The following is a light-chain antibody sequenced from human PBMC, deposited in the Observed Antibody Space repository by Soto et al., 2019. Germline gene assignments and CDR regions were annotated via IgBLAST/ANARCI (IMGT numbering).Light chain of an antibody. CDR2: ANR. Sequence: QSVLTQPPSVSGAPGQTVTISCTGSSSNIGAAFDVHWYQQLPGTAPKLLIYANRNRPSGVPDRFSGSKSGASASLAITELQAEDEADYYCQSYDRSLSGSWVFGGGTKVTVL. CDR3: QSYDRSLSGSWV. J-gene: IGLJ3*02. V-gene: IGLV1-40*01. CDR1: SSNIGAAFD.